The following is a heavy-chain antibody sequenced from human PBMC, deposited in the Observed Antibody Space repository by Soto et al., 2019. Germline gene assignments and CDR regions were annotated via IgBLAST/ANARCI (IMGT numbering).Heavy chain of an antibody. Sequence: APVKVSCKASGYTFTGYYMDWVRQAPGQGLEWMGWINPNSGGTDYAQKFQGRVTMTRDTSISTAYMELSRLRSDDTAVYYCARSFGDTAYYYGMDVWGQGTTVTVSS. CDR1: GYTFTGYY. D-gene: IGHD3-16*01. V-gene: IGHV1-2*02. CDR2: INPNSGGT. CDR3: ARSFGDTAYYYGMDV. J-gene: IGHJ6*02.